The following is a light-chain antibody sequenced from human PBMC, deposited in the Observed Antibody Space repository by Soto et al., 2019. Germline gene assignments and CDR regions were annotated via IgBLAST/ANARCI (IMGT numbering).Light chain of an antibody. CDR2: KAS. CDR3: QHYNSYSEA. V-gene: IGKV1-5*03. CDR1: QTISSW. J-gene: IGKJ1*01. Sequence: DIQMTQPPSTLSGSVGDRVTITCRASQTISSWLAWYQQKPGKAPKLLIYKASTLKSGVPSRFSGSESGTEFTLTISSLQPDDFATYYCQHYNSYSEAVGQGTKVDTK.